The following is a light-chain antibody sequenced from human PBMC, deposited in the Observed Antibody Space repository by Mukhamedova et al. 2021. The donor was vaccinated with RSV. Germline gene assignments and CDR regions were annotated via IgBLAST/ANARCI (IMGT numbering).Light chain of an antibody. J-gene: IGKJ2*01. CDR2: AAF. CDR3: QKYDAAPYT. V-gene: IGKV1-27*01. Sequence: KVPKLLIYAAFTLQSGVPSRFSGSGSGTDFTLTISDLQPEDVATYYCQKYDAAPYTFGQGTRV.